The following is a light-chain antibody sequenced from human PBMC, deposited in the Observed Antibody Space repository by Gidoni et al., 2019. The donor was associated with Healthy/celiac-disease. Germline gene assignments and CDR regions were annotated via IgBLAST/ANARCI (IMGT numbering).Light chain of an antibody. J-gene: IGKJ2*01. V-gene: IGKV3-15*01. CDR1: NSLISN. CDR3: QQYNNWSYT. Sequence: IVMNHSPSTLSVSTSEIATLSCRARNSLISNLAGYQQKPAQAPRLLIFGASTRATGIPARFSGSGSGTEFTLTISSLQSEDFAVFYCQQYNNWSYTFGQGTKLRSN. CDR2: GAS.